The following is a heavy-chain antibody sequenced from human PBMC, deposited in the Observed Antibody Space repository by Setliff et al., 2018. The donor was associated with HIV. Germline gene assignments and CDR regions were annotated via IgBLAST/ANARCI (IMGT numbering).Heavy chain of an antibody. CDR1: GFPLTTSGAG. CDR3: AHYDSIGSFDY. CDR2: IYWDDDK. D-gene: IGHD3-22*01. Sequence: SGPTLVNPTQTLTLTCTFSGFPLTTSGAGVGWIRQPPGKALEWLALIYWDDDKRSSPSLKSRLTITKDTSKNQVVLTMASMDPVDTATYYCAHYDSIGSFDYWGQGALVTVSS. V-gene: IGHV2-5*02. J-gene: IGHJ4*02.